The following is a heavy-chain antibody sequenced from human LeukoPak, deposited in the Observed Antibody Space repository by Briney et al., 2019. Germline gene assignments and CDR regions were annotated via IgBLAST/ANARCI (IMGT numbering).Heavy chain of an antibody. CDR1: GYTFTGYY. V-gene: IGHV1-2*02. CDR3: ARDRKIRQRNWFDP. D-gene: IGHD6-25*01. CDR2: INPNSGGT. Sequence: ASVKVSCNASGYTFTGYYMHWVRQAPGQGLEWMGWINPNSGGTNYAQKFQGRVTMTRDTSISTAYMELSRLRSDDTAVYYCARDRKIRQRNWFDPWGQGTLVTVSS. J-gene: IGHJ5*02.